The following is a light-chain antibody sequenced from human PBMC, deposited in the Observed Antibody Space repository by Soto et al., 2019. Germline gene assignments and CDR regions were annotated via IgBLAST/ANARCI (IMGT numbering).Light chain of an antibody. CDR3: QQYGSSPPMYT. J-gene: IGKJ2*01. CDR2: GAS. CDR1: QSVNRRF. Sequence: EIVLTQSPGTLSLSPGERATLSCRASQSVNRRFLAGYQQKPGQAPRLLMYGASTRATGIPDRFSGSGSGADFTLTISRLEPEDFAVYYCQQYGSSPPMYTFGQGTKLEIK. V-gene: IGKV3-20*01.